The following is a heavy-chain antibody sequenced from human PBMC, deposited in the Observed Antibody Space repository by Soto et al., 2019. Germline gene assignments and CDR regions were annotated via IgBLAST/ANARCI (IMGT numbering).Heavy chain of an antibody. V-gene: IGHV1-69*04. J-gene: IGHJ3*02. CDR3: AREMSSDDYGDYEVVGAFDI. CDR2: IIPILGIA. D-gene: IGHD4-17*01. Sequence: SVKVSCKASGGTFSSYTISWVRQAPGQGLEWMGRIIPILGIANYAQKFQGRVTITADKSTSTAYMGLSSLRSEDTAVYYCAREMSSDDYGDYEVVGAFDIWGQGTMVTVSS. CDR1: GGTFSSYT.